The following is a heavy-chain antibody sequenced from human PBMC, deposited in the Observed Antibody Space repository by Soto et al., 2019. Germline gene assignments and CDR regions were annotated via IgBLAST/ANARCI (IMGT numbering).Heavy chain of an antibody. CDR1: GGSISSVSYY. V-gene: IGHV4-39*01. CDR2: IYYSGSA. Sequence: PSVTLSLTCTVSGGSISSVSYYWGWIRQPPGKGLEWIGSIYYSGSAYYSPSLKSRVTMSVDTSKNQLSLKLSSVTAADTAVYYCARLHCNSPNCVPLDPWGQGTLVTVSS. CDR3: ARLHCNSPNCVPLDP. D-gene: IGHD2-2*01. J-gene: IGHJ5*02.